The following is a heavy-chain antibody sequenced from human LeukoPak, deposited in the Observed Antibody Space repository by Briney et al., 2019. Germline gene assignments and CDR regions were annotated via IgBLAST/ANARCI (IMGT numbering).Heavy chain of an antibody. V-gene: IGHV1-18*01. D-gene: IGHD6-13*01. Sequence: ASVKVSCKASGYSFTRYGMSWLRQAPGQGPEWMGWISGSNGNTNYAQKFQGRVTMTTDISTSTAYMEVWSLRSDDTAVYYCARISWSAAGTGDYWAQGTLVTVSS. J-gene: IGHJ4*01. CDR1: GYSFTRYG. CDR2: ISGSNGNT. CDR3: ARISWSAAGTGDY.